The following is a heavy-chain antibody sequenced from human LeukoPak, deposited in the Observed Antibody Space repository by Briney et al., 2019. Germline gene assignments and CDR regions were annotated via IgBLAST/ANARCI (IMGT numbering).Heavy chain of an antibody. CDR1: GFTFNSYA. D-gene: IGHD2-2*01. Sequence: GGSLRLSCAASGFTFNSYAMNWVRQAPGKGLEWVSAISGSGSSTYYADSVKGRLTISRNNSKSTLSLQMNSLRAEDTAVYYCAKAYSIPSTRSVYYYYGMDVWGQGTTVTVSS. CDR2: ISGSGSST. J-gene: IGHJ6*02. V-gene: IGHV3-23*01. CDR3: AKAYSIPSTRSVYYYYGMDV.